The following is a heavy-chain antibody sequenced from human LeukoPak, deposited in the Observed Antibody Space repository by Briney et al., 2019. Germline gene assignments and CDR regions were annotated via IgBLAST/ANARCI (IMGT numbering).Heavy chain of an antibody. CDR3: AREDDDWGPNTLDV. CDR2: INPNSGGT. CDR1: GYTLTGYY. J-gene: IGHJ3*01. Sequence: GASVKVSCKASGYTLTGYYMNWVRQAPGQGLEWMGWINPNSGGTNYAQRFQDRVTMTRDTSISTAYMELSRLRSDDTAVYFCAREDDDWGPNTLDVWGQGTVVTVSS. V-gene: IGHV1-2*02. D-gene: IGHD7-27*01.